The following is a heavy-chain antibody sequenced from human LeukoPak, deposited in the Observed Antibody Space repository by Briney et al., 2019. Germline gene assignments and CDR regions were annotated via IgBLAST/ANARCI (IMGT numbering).Heavy chain of an antibody. D-gene: IGHD1-26*01. CDR3: ARRAITRGAYPFHY. J-gene: IGHJ4*02. V-gene: IGHV4-34*01. Sequence: PSETLSLTCAVYGGSFSGYYWSWIRQPPGKGLEWIGEINHSGSTNYNPSLKSRVTISVDTSKNQFSLKLSSVTAADTAVYYCARRAITRGAYPFHYWGQGTLVTVSS. CDR2: INHSGST. CDR1: GGSFSGYY.